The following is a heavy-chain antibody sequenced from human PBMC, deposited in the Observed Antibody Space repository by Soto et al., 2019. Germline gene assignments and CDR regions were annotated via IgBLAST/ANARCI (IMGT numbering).Heavy chain of an antibody. Sequence: PVGSLRLSCAASGFTFSSYSMNWVRQAQGQGLEWVSYISSSSSTIYYADSVKGRFTISRDNAKNSLYLQMNSLRDEDTAVYYCARVSGVQDGSGSYYTYGMDVWGQGTTVTVSS. CDR1: GFTFSSYS. CDR3: ARVSGVQDGSGSYYTYGMDV. J-gene: IGHJ6*02. V-gene: IGHV3-48*02. CDR2: ISSSSSTI. D-gene: IGHD3-10*01.